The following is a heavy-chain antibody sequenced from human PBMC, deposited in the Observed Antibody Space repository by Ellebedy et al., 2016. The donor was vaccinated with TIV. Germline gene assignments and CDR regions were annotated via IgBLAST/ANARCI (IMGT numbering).Heavy chain of an antibody. CDR3: ERDGGLSLNTVMDGMDV. CDR1: GGSFSDYY. D-gene: IGHD2-8*01. V-gene: IGHV4-34*01. J-gene: IGHJ6*02. Sequence: SQTLSLTCAVYGGSFSDYYWSWIRQPPGKGLEWSGEITHSGSTNYNPSLKSRVTISVDTSKNQFSLKLSPVTAADTAVYYCERDGGLSLNTVMDGMDVWGQGTTVTVSS. CDR2: ITHSGST.